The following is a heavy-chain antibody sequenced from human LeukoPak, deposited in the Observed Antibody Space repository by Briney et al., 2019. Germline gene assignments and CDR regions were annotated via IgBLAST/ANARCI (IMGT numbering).Heavy chain of an antibody. CDR2: INPSGGST. CDR1: GYTFTSYY. J-gene: IGHJ3*02. CDR3: ATAHHITMVRGVIITGAFDI. D-gene: IGHD3-10*01. V-gene: IGHV1-46*01. Sequence: ASVKVSCKASGYTFTSYYMHWVRQAPGQGLEWMGIINPSGGSTSYAQKFQGRVTMTRDMSTSTVYMELSSLRSEDTAVYYCATAHHITMVRGVIITGAFDIWGQGTMVTVSS.